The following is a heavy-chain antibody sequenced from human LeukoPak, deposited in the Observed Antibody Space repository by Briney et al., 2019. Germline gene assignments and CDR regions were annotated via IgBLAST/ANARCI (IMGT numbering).Heavy chain of an antibody. D-gene: IGHD1-20*01. CDR3: AKDFNWSDAG. V-gene: IGHV3-23*01. Sequence: PGGSLRLSCAASGFTFSSYAMHWVRQAPGKGLEWVSSISRSGGAPAYADSVKGRFTISRDNSKNTLCLQMNRLRAEDTAVYHCAKDFNWSDAGWGQGTLVTVSS. CDR2: ISRSGGAP. J-gene: IGHJ4*02. CDR1: GFTFSSYA.